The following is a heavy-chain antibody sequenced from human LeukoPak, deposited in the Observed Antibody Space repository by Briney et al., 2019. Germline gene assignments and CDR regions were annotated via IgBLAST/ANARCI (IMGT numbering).Heavy chain of an antibody. CDR1: GFTFSSYA. CDR3: ARDHLGAMVRGVYV. CDR2: ISSSSSYI. Sequence: GGSLRLSCAASGFTFSSYAMHWVRQAPGKGLEWVSSISSSSSYIYYADSVKGRFTISRDNAKNSLYLQMNSLRAEDTAVYYCARDHLGAMVRGVYVWGQGTTVTVSS. V-gene: IGHV3-21*01. D-gene: IGHD3-10*01. J-gene: IGHJ6*02.